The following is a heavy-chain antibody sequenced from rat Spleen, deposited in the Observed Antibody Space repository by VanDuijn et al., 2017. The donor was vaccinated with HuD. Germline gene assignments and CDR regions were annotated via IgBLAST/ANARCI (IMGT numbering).Heavy chain of an antibody. CDR2: IGTGGGNT. D-gene: IGHD1-6*01. Sequence: EVQVVDHGGGLEQPGRSLKLSCAPSGFTFSIYGLAWVRQAPTKGLEWVASIGTGGGNTYYRDSVKGRFTISRDNAKSTLYLQMDSLRSEDTATYYCARGIVNWGQGVMVTVSS. CDR3: ARGIVN. CDR1: GFTFSIYG. J-gene: IGHJ2*01. V-gene: IGHV5S13*01.